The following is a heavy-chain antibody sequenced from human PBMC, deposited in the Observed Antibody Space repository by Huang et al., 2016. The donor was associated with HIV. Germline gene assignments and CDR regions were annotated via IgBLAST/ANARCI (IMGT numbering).Heavy chain of an antibody. Sequence: QVQLVESGGGVVQPGRSLRLSCAAAGFTFSSYAMHWVRQARGKGLEWVAVISYDGSNKYYADSVKGRFTISRDNSKITLYLQMNSLRAEDTAVYYCARGSRSNGVSSFDYWGQGTLVTVSS. J-gene: IGHJ4*02. CDR1: GFTFSSYA. CDR2: ISYDGSNK. D-gene: IGHD2-8*01. CDR3: ARGSRSNGVSSFDY. V-gene: IGHV3-30-3*01.